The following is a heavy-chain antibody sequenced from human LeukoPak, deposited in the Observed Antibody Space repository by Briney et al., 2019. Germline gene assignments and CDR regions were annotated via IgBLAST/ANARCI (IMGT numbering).Heavy chain of an antibody. CDR3: ARGGEIIVATSGLFDY. V-gene: IGHV1-18*01. CDR2: ISAYNGNT. Sequence: ASVKVSCKASGYTFTSYGISWVRQAPGQGLEWMGWISAYNGNTNYAQKLQGRVTMTTDTSTSTAYMELRSLRSDDTAVYYCARGGEIIVATSGLFDYWGQGTLVTVSS. J-gene: IGHJ4*02. CDR1: GYTFTSYG. D-gene: IGHD5-12*01.